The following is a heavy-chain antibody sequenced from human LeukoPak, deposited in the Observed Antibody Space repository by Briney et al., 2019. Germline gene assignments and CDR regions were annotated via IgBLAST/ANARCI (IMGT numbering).Heavy chain of an antibody. CDR1: GFTFSSYA. V-gene: IGHV3-30*04. CDR3: AREGFGELYY. D-gene: IGHD3-10*01. CDR2: ISYDGRNE. J-gene: IGHJ4*02. Sequence: GGSLRLSCAASGFTFSSYAMHWVRWAPGKGLEWVAVISYDGRNEYYADSVEGRFTISRDNSKNTLYPQMNSLRTEDTAVYSCAREGFGELYYWGQGTLVTVSS.